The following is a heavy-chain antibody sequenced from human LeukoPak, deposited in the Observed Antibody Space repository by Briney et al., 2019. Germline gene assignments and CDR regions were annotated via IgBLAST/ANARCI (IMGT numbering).Heavy chain of an antibody. CDR1: GGSISGHY. V-gene: IGHV4-4*07. CDR3: ARESVAVGTRYFDY. D-gene: IGHD4-23*01. Sequence: SETLSLTCTVSGGSISGHYWTWIRQSTGKGLEWIGRLHPNEETMFNPSFKSRLTMSRDTSTNQFSLKLTSVKAADTAVYYCARESVAVGTRYFDYWGQGTLVTVSS. J-gene: IGHJ4*02. CDR2: LHPNEET.